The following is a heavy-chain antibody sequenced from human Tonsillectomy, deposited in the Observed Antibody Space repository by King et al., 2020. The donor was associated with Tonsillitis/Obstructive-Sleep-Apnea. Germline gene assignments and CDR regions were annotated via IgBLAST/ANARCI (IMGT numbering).Heavy chain of an antibody. CDR2: IWYDGSNK. CDR1: GFTFSSYG. D-gene: IGHD2-2*01. Sequence: VQLVQSGGGVVQPGRSLRLSCAASGFTFSSYGMHWVRQAPGKGLEWVAVIWYDGSNKYYADSVKGRFTISRDNSKNTLYLQMNSLRAEDTAVYYCARDASSTSCLDYWGQGTLVTVSS. J-gene: IGHJ4*02. V-gene: IGHV3-33*01. CDR3: ARDASSTSCLDY.